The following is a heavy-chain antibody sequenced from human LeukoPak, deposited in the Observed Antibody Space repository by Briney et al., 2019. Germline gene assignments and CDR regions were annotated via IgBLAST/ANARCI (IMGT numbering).Heavy chain of an antibody. D-gene: IGHD5-18*01. CDR3: ARSEHTAMANNWFDP. CDR2: IYHSGST. J-gene: IGHJ5*02. CDR1: GDSISSGGYS. Sequence: SQTLSLTCAVSGDSISSGGYSCSWIRQPRGKGLEWNGYIYHSGSTYYNPSLKSRVTISVDRSKHQFSLKLSSVTAADTAVYYCARSEHTAMANNWFDPWGQGTLVTVS. V-gene: IGHV4-30-2*01.